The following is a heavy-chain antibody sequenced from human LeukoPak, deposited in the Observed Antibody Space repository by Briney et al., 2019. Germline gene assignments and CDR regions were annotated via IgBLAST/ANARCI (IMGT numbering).Heavy chain of an antibody. CDR1: GGSISSSSYY. J-gene: IGHJ6*02. V-gene: IGHV4-39*01. CDR2: IYYSGST. Sequence: SETLSLTCTVSGGSISSSSYYWGWIRQPPGKGLEWIGSIYYSGSTYYNPSLKSRVTISVDTSKNQFSLKLSSVTAADTAVYYCARHAITMVRGVIYYYYGMDVWGQGTTVTVS. D-gene: IGHD3-10*01. CDR3: ARHAITMVRGVIYYYYGMDV.